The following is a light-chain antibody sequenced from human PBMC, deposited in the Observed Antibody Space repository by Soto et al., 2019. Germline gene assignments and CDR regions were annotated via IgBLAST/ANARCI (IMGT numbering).Light chain of an antibody. V-gene: IGKV3-20*01. CDR1: QSVTSSY. Sequence: EIVLTQSPGTLSLSPGERATLSCRASQSVTSSYLAWYQQKPGQALRLLIYGASSRAAGIPDRFSGSGSGTDFTLTINRLETEDFAVYYCQQYGRSPWTFGQGTKVEI. CDR2: GAS. CDR3: QQYGRSPWT. J-gene: IGKJ1*01.